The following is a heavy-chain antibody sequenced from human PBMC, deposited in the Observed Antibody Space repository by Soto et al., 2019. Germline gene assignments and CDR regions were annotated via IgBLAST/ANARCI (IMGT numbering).Heavy chain of an antibody. D-gene: IGHD5-12*01. CDR1: GYTFTIYG. Sequence: QVQLVQSGGEVKKPGASVKVSCKASGYTFTIYGINWVRQAPGQGLEWMGWISPDNGNTNYAQKLQGRVTMTTDTSTSTAYMALRSLRSDDTAVYYCAIALGYSGYAGMDVWGQGTTVTVSS. V-gene: IGHV1-18*01. CDR3: AIALGYSGYAGMDV. CDR2: ISPDNGNT. J-gene: IGHJ6*02.